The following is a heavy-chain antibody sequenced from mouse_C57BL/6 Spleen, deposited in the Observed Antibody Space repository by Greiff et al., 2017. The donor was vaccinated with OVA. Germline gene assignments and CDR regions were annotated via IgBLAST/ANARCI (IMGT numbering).Heavy chain of an antibody. V-gene: IGHV1-50*01. CDR2: IDPSDSYT. D-gene: IGHD1-1*01. CDR3: ASQYYGSSYGYDY. Sequence: VQLQQSGAELVKPGASVKLSCKASGYTFTSYWMQWVKQRPGQGLEWIGEIDPSDSYTNYNQKFKGKATLTVDTSSSTAYMQLSSLTSEDSAVYYCASQYYGSSYGYDYWGQGTTLTVSS. J-gene: IGHJ2*01. CDR1: GYTFTSYW.